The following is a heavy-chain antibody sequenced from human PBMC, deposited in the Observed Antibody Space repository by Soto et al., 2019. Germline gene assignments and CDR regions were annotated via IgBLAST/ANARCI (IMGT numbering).Heavy chain of an antibody. CDR1: GGSFSDYY. V-gene: IGHV4-34*01. CDR3: ARDKRGTGWFDP. Sequence: QVQLQQWGAGLLKPSETLSLICAVYGGSFSDYYWSWVRQPPGKGLEWIGEIKHSGFTNYNPSLKSRLTITVDTSKTQFSLELSSVTAADPAVYYCARDKRGTGWFDPWGQGTLVTVSS. CDR2: IKHSGFT. J-gene: IGHJ5*02. D-gene: IGHD3-16*01.